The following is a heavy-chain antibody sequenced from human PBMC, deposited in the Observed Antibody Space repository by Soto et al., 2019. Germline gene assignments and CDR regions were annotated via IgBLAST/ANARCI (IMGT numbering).Heavy chain of an antibody. Sequence: QVQLVQSGAEEKKPGASVTVSCKASGYTFISYAMYWVRPAPGQRLEWMGWINDGNGNTKYSQKFQGRVIITRDTSTSTAYMELNSLRSEDTAVYYCARDLNYGSGDYWGQGTLVTVSS. V-gene: IGHV1-3*05. CDR2: INDGNGNT. D-gene: IGHD3-10*01. J-gene: IGHJ4*02. CDR1: GYTFISYA. CDR3: ARDLNYGSGDY.